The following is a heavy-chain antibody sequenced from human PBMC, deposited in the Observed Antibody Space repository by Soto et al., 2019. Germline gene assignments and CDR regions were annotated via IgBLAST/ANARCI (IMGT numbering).Heavy chain of an antibody. Sequence: SGPTLVNPIQTLTLSCTVAGVSLTTSGMTLGWIRQPPGKATEWLALAYEYSPSLQTRLTFTKDTSKNQVVLTLTNVDPGDTATYYCALRHDSSMGPIYWGQGIQVTVSS. CDR3: ALRHDSSMGPIY. J-gene: IGHJ4*02. CDR1: GVSLTTSGMT. V-gene: IGHV2-5*01. D-gene: IGHD2-2*01. CDR2: AYE.